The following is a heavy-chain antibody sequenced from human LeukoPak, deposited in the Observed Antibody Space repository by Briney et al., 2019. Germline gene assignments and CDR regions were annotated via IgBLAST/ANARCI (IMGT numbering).Heavy chain of an antibody. D-gene: IGHD1-20*01. V-gene: IGHV3-11*01. J-gene: IGHJ4*02. CDR2: ISSSGSTI. Sequence: RTGGSLRLSCAASGFTFSDFYMSWTRQAPGKGLEWVSYISSSGSTIYYADSVKGRFTISRDNAKNSLYLQMNSLRAEDTAVYYCARRRYHWHAIDFWGQGTLVTVYS. CDR3: ARRRYHWHAIDF. CDR1: GFTFSDFY.